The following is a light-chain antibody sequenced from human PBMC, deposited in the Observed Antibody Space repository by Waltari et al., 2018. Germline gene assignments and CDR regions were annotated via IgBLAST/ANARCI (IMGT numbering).Light chain of an antibody. CDR3: QHYNNYSPT. J-gene: IGKJ1*01. CDR1: QSISTW. CDR2: KAS. V-gene: IGKV1-5*03. Sequence: DIQMTQSPSALSASVGDRVTITCRASQSISTWLAWYQQKPGKAPKLLIYKASTLESGVPSRFSGGGSGTEFTLTISSLQPGDFATYYCQHYNNYSPTFGQGTKVQMK.